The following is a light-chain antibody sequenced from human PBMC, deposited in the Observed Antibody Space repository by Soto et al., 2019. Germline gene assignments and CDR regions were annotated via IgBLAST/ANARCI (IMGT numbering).Light chain of an antibody. CDR2: AAS. V-gene: IGKV1-27*01. J-gene: IGKJ1*01. CDR3: QKYNSALWT. CDR1: QGISNY. Sequence: DIQMTQSPSSLSASVGDRVTITCRASQGISNYLAWYQQKPGKVPKLLIYAASTLQSGVPSRFRGSVAGTDCTLTISHLQPEHVATYYCQKYNSALWTFGQGTKVELK.